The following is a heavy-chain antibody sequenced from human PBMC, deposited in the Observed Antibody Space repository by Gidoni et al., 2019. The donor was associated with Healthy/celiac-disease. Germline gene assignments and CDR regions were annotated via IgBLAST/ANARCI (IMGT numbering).Heavy chain of an antibody. CDR2: INHSGST. CDR1: GGSFSGYY. Sequence: QVQLQQWGAGLLKPSETLSLTCAVYGGSFSGYYWSWIRQPPGKGLEWIGEINHSGSTNYNPSLKSRVTISVDTSKNQFSLKLSSVTAADTAVYYCASLGPIAAAGTGYWGQGTLVTVSS. V-gene: IGHV4-34*01. D-gene: IGHD6-13*01. J-gene: IGHJ4*02. CDR3: ASLGPIAAAGTGY.